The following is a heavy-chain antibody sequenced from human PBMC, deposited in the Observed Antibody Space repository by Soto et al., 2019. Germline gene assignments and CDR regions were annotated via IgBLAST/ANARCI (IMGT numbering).Heavy chain of an antibody. CDR3: ARERYQVISDGMDV. CDR1: GYTFTGYY. J-gene: IGHJ6*02. Sequence: QVQLVQSGADVKTPGASVRVSCKASGYTFTGYYVHWVREAPGQGLEWMGWINPETGGTSYAQKFQGRVTLSRDTSINTADLELSRLRFDDAGVYFCARERYQVISDGMDVWGQGTTVTVSS. D-gene: IGHD2-2*01. V-gene: IGHV1-2*02. CDR2: INPETGGT.